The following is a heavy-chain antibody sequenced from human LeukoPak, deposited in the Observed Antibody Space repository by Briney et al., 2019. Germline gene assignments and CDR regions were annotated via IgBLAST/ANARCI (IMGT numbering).Heavy chain of an antibody. CDR1: GYTFTSYG. D-gene: IGHD3-9*01. CDR3: ARASYDILTGYYTNAFDI. V-gene: IGHV1-18*01. CDR2: ISAYNGNT. Sequence: GASVKVSCKASGYTFTSYGISWVRQAPGQGLEWMGWISAYNGNTNYAQKLQGRVTMTTDTSTSTAYMELSSLRSEDTAVYYCARASYDILTGYYTNAFDIWGQGTMVTVSS. J-gene: IGHJ3*02.